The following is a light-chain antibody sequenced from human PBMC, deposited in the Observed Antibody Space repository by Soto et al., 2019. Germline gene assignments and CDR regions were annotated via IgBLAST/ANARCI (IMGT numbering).Light chain of an antibody. J-gene: IGKJ2*01. Sequence: DIQMTQSPSSLSASVGDRVTITCRASQSISSYLNWYQQKPGKAPKLLIYAASSLQSGVPSRFSGNGSWTDFTLTISSLQPEDFATYYCQQSYRTPSFGQGTKLEIK. CDR3: QQSYRTPS. CDR1: QSISSY. V-gene: IGKV1-39*01. CDR2: AAS.